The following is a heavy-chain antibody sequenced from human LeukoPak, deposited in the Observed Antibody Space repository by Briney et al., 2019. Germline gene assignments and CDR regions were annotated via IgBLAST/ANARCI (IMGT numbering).Heavy chain of an antibody. Sequence: ASVKVSCKASGYTFTGYYVHWVRQAPGQGLEWMGWINPNSGGTNYAQKFQGRVTMTRDTSISTAYMELSRLRSDDTAVYYCARANVGITIFGVVTGYYYCMDVWGKGTTVTVSS. CDR1: GYTFTGYY. CDR2: INPNSGGT. D-gene: IGHD3-3*01. CDR3: ARANVGITIFGVVTGYYYCMDV. V-gene: IGHV1-2*02. J-gene: IGHJ6*03.